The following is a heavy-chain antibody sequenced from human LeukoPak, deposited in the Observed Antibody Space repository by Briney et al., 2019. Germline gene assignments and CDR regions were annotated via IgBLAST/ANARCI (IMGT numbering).Heavy chain of an antibody. CDR3: ARFETEWYTNPFEN. D-gene: IGHD3-3*01. CDR1: GYTFTTSS. Sequence: GGTLRLSCAASGYTFTTSSFNWVRQPPEKGLEWVSSISCDSRYILYAELVGGRFTISRDDGKNSLYLQMNSLRGEDTAVYYCARFETEWYTNPFENWGQGTLVTVSS. V-gene: IGHV3-21*01. J-gene: IGHJ4*02. CDR2: ISCDSRYI.